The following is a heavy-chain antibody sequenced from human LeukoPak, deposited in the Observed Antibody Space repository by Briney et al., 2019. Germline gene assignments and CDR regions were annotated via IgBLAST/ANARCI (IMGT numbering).Heavy chain of an antibody. Sequence: SVKVSCKASGGTFSSYAISWVRQAPGQGLEWMGRIIPIFGIANYAQKFQGRVTITAGKSTSTAYMELSSLRSEDTAVYYCARDCTNGVCYLPLYYYGMDVWGQGTTVTVSS. V-gene: IGHV1-69*04. CDR1: GGTFSSYA. CDR3: ARDCTNGVCYLPLYYYGMDV. CDR2: IIPIFGIA. J-gene: IGHJ6*02. D-gene: IGHD2-8*01.